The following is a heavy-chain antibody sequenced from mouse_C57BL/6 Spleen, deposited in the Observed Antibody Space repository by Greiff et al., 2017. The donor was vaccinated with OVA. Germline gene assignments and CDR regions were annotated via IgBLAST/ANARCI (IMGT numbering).Heavy chain of an antibody. V-gene: IGHV1-62-2*01. Sequence: VQLHQSGAELVKPGASVKLSCKASGYTFSESTIHWVKQRPGQGLEWIGRFYPGCGSIKYNEKFKDKATLTADKSSSTVYMEIRRLTSEGSAVYFCARRGIYYDFPHFDYWGQGTTLTVSS. CDR2: FYPGCGSI. CDR3: ARRGIYYDFPHFDY. D-gene: IGHD2-4*01. CDR1: GYTFSEST. J-gene: IGHJ2*01.